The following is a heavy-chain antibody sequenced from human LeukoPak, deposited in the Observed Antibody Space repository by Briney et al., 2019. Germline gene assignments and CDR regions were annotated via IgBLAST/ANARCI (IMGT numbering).Heavy chain of an antibody. J-gene: IGHJ4*02. Sequence: GGSLRLSCAASGFTFSSYAMSWVRQAPGKGLEWVSAISGSGGSTYYADSVKGRFTISRDNAKNSLYLQMNSLRAEDTAVYYCARARLDTAMVTGMFGYWGQGTLVTVSS. V-gene: IGHV3-23*01. CDR1: GFTFSSYA. D-gene: IGHD5-18*01. CDR2: ISGSGGST. CDR3: ARARLDTAMVTGMFGY.